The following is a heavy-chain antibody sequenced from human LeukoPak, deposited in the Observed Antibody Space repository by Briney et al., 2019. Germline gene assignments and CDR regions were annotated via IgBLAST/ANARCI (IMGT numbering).Heavy chain of an antibody. D-gene: IGHD6-13*01. CDR3: ARDGQQPAGSDAFDI. CDR2: IYHSGST. Sequence: SETLSLTCTVSGYSISSGYYWGWIRQPPGKGLEWIGSIYHSGSTYYNPSLKSRVTISVDTSKNQFSLKLSSVTAADTAVYYCARDGQQPAGSDAFDIWGQGTMVTVSS. CDR1: GYSISSGYY. J-gene: IGHJ3*02. V-gene: IGHV4-38-2*02.